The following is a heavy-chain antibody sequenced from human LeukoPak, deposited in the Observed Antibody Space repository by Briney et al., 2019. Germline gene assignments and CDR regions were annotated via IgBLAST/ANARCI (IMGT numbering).Heavy chain of an antibody. J-gene: IGHJ4*02. CDR2: ISGSGGST. CDR3: AIGGLSSSSGFDY. CDR1: GFTFRSYA. D-gene: IGHD6-6*01. V-gene: IGHV3-23*01. Sequence: GGSLRLSCAASGFTFRSYAMSWVRQAPGKGLEWGSAISGSGGSTYYADSVKGRFTISRDNSKNTLYLQMNSLRGEDTAIYYCAIGGLSSSSGFDYWGQGTLVTVSS.